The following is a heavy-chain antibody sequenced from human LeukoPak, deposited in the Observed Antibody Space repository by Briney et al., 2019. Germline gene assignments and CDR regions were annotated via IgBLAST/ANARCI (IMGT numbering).Heavy chain of an antibody. CDR3: ARDARGYSGYDPFDY. D-gene: IGHD5-12*01. J-gene: IGHJ4*02. Sequence: GGSLRLPCAASGFTFSSYSMNWVRQAPGKGLEWVSSISSSSSYIYYADSVKGRFTISRDNAKNSLYLQMNSLRAEDTAVYYCARDARGYSGYDPFDYWGQGTLVTVSS. CDR1: GFTFSSYS. V-gene: IGHV3-21*01. CDR2: ISSSSSYI.